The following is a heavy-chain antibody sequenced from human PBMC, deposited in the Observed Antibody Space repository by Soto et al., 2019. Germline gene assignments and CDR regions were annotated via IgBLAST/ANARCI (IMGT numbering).Heavy chain of an antibody. D-gene: IGHD3-10*01. J-gene: IGHJ4*02. CDR3: ARGGGECIYYFDY. Sequence: PGGCPGLSCAASGLRLSSFGMHWVRQAPGKGLEWVAVIWYDGTKQYYADTVKGRFTISRDNSKNTLHLQMNSLRAEDTAVYYCARGGGECIYYFDYWGQGTLVTVSS. V-gene: IGHV3-33*01. CDR1: GLRLSSFG. CDR2: IWYDGTKQ.